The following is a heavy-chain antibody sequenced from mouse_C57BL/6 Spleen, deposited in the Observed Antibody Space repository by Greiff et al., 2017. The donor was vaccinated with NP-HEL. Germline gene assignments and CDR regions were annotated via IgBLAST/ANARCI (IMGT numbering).Heavy chain of an antibody. J-gene: IGHJ3*01. CDR3: TRDGAQGSWFAY. CDR2: ISSGGDYI. CDR1: GFTFSSYA. V-gene: IGHV5-9-1*02. D-gene: IGHD2-3*01. Sequence: EVMLVESGEGLVKPGGSLKLSCAASGFTFSSYAMSWVRQTPEKRLEWVAYISSGGDYIYYADTVKGRFTISRDNARNTLYLQMSSLKSEDTAMYYCTRDGAQGSWFAYWGQGTLVTVSA.